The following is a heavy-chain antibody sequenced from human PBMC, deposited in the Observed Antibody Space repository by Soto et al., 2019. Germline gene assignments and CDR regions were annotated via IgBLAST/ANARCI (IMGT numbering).Heavy chain of an antibody. V-gene: IGHV3-23*01. CDR3: ATYGGDSGGFEYFKH. CDR1: GLTFSNYG. D-gene: IGHD2-21*02. CDR2: ISGSGDT. J-gene: IGHJ1*01. Sequence: EVQLLESGGGLVQPGGSLRLSCAPSGLTFSNYGMTWVRQAPGKGLEWVSAISGSGDTYNVDSLKGRFTISRDNSKSTLFLQMNNLRDEDTAVYYCATYGGDSGGFEYFKHWGQGTLVTVSS.